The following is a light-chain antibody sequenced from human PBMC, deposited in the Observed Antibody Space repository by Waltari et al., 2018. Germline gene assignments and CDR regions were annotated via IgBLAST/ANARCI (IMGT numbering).Light chain of an antibody. V-gene: IGLV1-47*01. CDR2: RNV. J-gene: IGLJ3*02. Sequence: QSVLTQSPSISGTPGQTVSIPCSGTDPNIGRWTVFWFQHTPGVAPRLLIYRNVQRPSGIPDRFSGSKSGTSVSLTIASLRSEDDGDYHCAVWDDSLSGWAFGGGTRLTVL. CDR1: DPNIGRWT. CDR3: AVWDDSLSGWA.